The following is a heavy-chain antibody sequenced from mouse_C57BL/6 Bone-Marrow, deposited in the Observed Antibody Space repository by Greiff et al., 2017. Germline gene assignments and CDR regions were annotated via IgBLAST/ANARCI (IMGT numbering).Heavy chain of an antibody. D-gene: IGHD1-1*01. J-gene: IGHJ2*01. CDR2: ISSGGSYT. CDR3: ASTPHFGC. Sequence: EVQLVESGGDLVKPGGSLKLSCAASGFTFSSYGMSWVRQTPDKRLEWVATISSGGSYTYYPDSVKGRFTISRDNAKNTLYLQMSSLKSEDTAMYYCASTPHFGCWGQGTTLTVAS. V-gene: IGHV5-6*01. CDR1: GFTFSSYG.